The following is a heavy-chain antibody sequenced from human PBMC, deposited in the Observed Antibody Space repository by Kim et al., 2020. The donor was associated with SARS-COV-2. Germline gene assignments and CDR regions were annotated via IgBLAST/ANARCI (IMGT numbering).Heavy chain of an antibody. CDR1: GYTFTSYA. CDR2: INAGNGNT. J-gene: IGHJ6*02. Sequence: ASVKVSCKASGYTFTSYAMHWVRQAPGQRLEWMGWINAGNGNTKYSQKFQGRVTITRDTSASTAYMELSSLRSEDTAVYYCARAAPQYCSSTSCYNFGGRGYYYYGMDVWGQGTTVTVSS. V-gene: IGHV1-3*01. CDR3: ARAAPQYCSSTSCYNFGGRGYYYYGMDV. D-gene: IGHD2-2*02.